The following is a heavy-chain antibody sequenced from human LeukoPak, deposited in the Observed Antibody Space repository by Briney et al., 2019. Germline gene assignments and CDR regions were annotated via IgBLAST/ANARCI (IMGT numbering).Heavy chain of an antibody. D-gene: IGHD3-9*01. V-gene: IGHV1-2*02. CDR3: ARGYYDILTGYYNYFDY. CDR2: INPNSGGT. CDR1: GYTFTGYY. J-gene: IGHJ4*02. Sequence: ASVKVSCKASGYTFTGYYMHWVRQAPGQGLEWMGWINPNSGGTNYAQKFQGRVTMTRDTSISTAYLQWSSLKASDTAMYYCARGYYDILTGYYNYFDYWGQGTLVTVSS.